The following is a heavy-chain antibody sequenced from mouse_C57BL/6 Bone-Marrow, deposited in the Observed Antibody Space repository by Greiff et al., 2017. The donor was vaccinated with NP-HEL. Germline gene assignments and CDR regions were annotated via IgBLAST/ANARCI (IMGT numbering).Heavy chain of an antibody. V-gene: IGHV5-16*01. CDR1: GFTFSDYY. J-gene: IGHJ2*01. CDR2: INYDGSST. Sequence: EVQVVESEGGLVQPGSSMKLSCTASGFTFSDYYMAWVRQVPEKGLEWVANINYDGSSTYYLDSLKSRFIISRDNAKNILYLQMSSLKSEDTATYYCARDLFRGYFDYWGQGTTLTVSS. CDR3: ARDLFRGYFDY.